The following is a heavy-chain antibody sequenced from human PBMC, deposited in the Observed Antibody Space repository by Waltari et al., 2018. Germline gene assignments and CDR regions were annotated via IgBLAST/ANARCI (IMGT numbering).Heavy chain of an antibody. CDR2: IYHSGST. CDR3: AREAHTHGDYDY. J-gene: IGHJ4*02. V-gene: IGHV4-38-2*02. Sequence: QVQLQESGPGLVKPSETLSLTCAVSGYSISSGYYWGWIRQPPGKGLEWIGSIYHSGSTYYNPSLKSRFTISVDTSKNQFSLKLSSVTAADTAVYYCAREAHTHGDYDYWGQGTLVTVSS. CDR1: GYSISSGYY. D-gene: IGHD4-17*01.